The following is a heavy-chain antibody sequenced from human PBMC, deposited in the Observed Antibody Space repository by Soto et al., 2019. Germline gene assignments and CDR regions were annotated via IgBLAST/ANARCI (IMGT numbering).Heavy chain of an antibody. CDR2: MSYSGST. CDR3: ARRVKSGSGRRPAYYFDY. CDR1: GDSISSYY. J-gene: IGHJ4*02. Sequence: SETRSLTCTVSGDSISSYYWSWIRQPPGKGLEWIGYMSYSGSTNYNPSLKSRVTISLDTSKNQFSLKLSSVTAADTAVYYCARRVKSGSGRRPAYYFDYWGQGSLVTVSS. V-gene: IGHV4-59*01. D-gene: IGHD3-10*01.